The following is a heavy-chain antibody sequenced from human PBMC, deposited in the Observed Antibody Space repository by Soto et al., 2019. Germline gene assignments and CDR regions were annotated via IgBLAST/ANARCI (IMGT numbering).Heavy chain of an antibody. CDR3: TTTPYYDSSGYYGPFPPFDI. D-gene: IGHD3-22*01. J-gene: IGHJ3*02. CDR2: IRSKANSYAT. V-gene: IGHV3-73*01. CDR1: GFTFSGSA. Sequence: GGSLRLSCAASGFTFSGSAMHWVRQASGKGLEWVGRIRSKANSYATAYAASVKGRFTISRDDSKNTAYLQMNSLKTEDTAVYYCTTTPYYDSSGYYGPFPPFDIWGQATMVTVSS.